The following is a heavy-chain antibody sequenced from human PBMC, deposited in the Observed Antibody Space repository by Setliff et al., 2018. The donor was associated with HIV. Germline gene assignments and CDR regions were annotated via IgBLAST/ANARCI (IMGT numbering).Heavy chain of an antibody. J-gene: IGHJ4*02. CDR2: IYPGGARR. CDR3: ASPTAIPH. CDR1: GGTFGNYA. D-gene: IGHD2-21*02. Sequence: ASVKVSCKASGGTFGNYAVGWVRQAPGQGLEWMGIIYPGGARRSYAQKFQGRVTITRDTSASTAYMELSSLRPEDTAVYYCASPTAIPHWGQGTLVTVSS. V-gene: IGHV1-46*01.